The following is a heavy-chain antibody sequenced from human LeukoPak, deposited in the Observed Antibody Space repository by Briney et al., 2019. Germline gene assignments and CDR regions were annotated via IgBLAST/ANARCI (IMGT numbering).Heavy chain of an antibody. V-gene: IGHV4-34*01. Sequence: SETLPLTCAVFGGSFSGYYWSWIRQPPGKGPEWIGEINHSGTTNYNPSLKSRVTISVDTSKNQFSLKLSSLTAADTAMYYCARREPHGDYGGKIRYYYYMDVWGKGTTITISS. D-gene: IGHD4-23*01. CDR2: INHSGTT. CDR3: ARREPHGDYGGKIRYYYYMDV. J-gene: IGHJ6*03. CDR1: GGSFSGYY.